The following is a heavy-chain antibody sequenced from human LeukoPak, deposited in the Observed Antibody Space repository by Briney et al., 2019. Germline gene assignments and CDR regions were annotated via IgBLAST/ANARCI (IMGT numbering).Heavy chain of an antibody. D-gene: IGHD1-7*01. CDR1: GFTFDDYG. Sequence: GGSLRLSCVASGFTFDDYGMTWVRQAPGKGLEWVSGINWNGGSTGYADSVKGRFTISRDNAKNSLYLQMNSLRAEDTALYYCARERELDYYYYYMDVWGKGTTVTVSS. V-gene: IGHV3-20*04. J-gene: IGHJ6*03. CDR3: ARERELDYYYYYMDV. CDR2: INWNGGST.